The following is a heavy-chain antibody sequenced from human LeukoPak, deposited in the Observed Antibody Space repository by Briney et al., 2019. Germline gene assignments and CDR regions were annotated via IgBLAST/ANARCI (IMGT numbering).Heavy chain of an antibody. V-gene: IGHV1-46*01. J-gene: IGHJ3*02. CDR2: INPSGGST. CDR3: ARPLTYYYDSNGRYAFEI. D-gene: IGHD3-22*01. CDR1: GYSFTSHY. Sequence: ASVKVSCKASGYSFTSHYMHWVRQAPGQGLEWMGIINPSGGSTSYAQKFQGRVTMTRDTSTSTVYMDLSSLRSDDTAVYYCARPLTYYYDSNGRYAFEIWGQGTMVAVSS.